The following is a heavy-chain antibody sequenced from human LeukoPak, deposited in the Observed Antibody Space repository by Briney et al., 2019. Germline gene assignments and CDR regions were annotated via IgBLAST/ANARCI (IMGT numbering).Heavy chain of an antibody. CDR2: IGDSGGST. J-gene: IGHJ6*04. CDR3: AKGGASSPYTYIDV. CDR1: GFTFSNHA. D-gene: IGHD6-6*01. V-gene: IGHV3-23*01. Sequence: PGGSLGLSCAASGFTFSNHAMSWVRQAPGKGLEWVSVIGDSGGSTYYADSMKGRFTISRDNSKNTLYLQMNSLRADDTAVYHCAKGGASSPYTYIDVWGKGTTVIVSS.